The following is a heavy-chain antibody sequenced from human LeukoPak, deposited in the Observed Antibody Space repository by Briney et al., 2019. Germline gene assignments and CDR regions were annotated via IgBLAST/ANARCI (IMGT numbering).Heavy chain of an antibody. V-gene: IGHV4-61*02. CDR1: GGSISSGSYY. D-gene: IGHD1/OR15-1a*01. CDR2: IYTSGST. CDR3: ARASQGWRNKGFDY. J-gene: IGHJ4*02. Sequence: SQTLSLTCTVSGGSISSGSYYWSWIRQPAGKGLEWIGRIYTSGSTNYNPSLKSRVTISVDTSKNQFSLKLSSVTAADTAVYYCARASQGWRNKGFDYWGQGTLVTVSS.